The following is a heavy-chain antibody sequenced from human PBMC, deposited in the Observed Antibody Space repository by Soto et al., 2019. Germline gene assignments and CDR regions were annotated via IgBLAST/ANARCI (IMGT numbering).Heavy chain of an antibody. CDR3: ARDLVVSGPFDY. CDR2: ISGYNGNT. CDR1: GYTFTSYG. D-gene: IGHD2-2*01. V-gene: IGHV1-18*01. J-gene: IGHJ4*02. Sequence: QVQLVQSGAEVKKPGASVKVSCKASGYTFTSYGISWVRQAPEQGLEWMGWISGYNGNTHDAQKLQGRVTMTTDSSTSTAYMELRSLRSDDTAVYYCARDLVVSGPFDYWGQGTLVTVSS.